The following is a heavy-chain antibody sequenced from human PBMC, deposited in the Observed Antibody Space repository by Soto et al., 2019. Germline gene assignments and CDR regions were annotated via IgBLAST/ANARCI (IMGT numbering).Heavy chain of an antibody. J-gene: IGHJ6*03. Sequence: QVQLQESGPGLVKPSETLSLTCTVSGGSIRAYYWSWIRQPPGKGLEWIGYISYTGNTNYNPSLKSRVTISVATSKTQFSLKLSSVTAADTAVYYCARDRPLTALNYYMDVWGNGTTVTVSS. CDR3: ARDRPLTALNYYMDV. V-gene: IGHV4-59*13. CDR1: GGSIRAYY. CDR2: ISYTGNT.